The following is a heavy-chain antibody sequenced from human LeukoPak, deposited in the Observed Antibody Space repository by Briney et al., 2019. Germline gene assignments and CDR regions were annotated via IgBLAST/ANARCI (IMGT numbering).Heavy chain of an antibody. CDR1: GGSISSSSYY. CDR3: ARHGHDSSGYYHFDY. Sequence: SETLSLTCTVSGGSISSSSYYWGWIRQPPGKGLEWIGSIFYTVNSYYNPSLKSRVTISVDTSKNQFSLKLSSVTAAYTAVYYCARHGHDSSGYYHFDYWGQGTLVTVSS. V-gene: IGHV4-39*01. J-gene: IGHJ4*02. CDR2: IFYTVNS. D-gene: IGHD3-22*01.